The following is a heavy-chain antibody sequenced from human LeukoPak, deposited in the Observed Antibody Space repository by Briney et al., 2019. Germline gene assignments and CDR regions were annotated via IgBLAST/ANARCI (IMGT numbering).Heavy chain of an antibody. CDR2: INPNSGGT. J-gene: IGHJ6*03. Sequence: ASVKVSCKASGYTFTGYYMHWVRQAPGQGLEWMGWINPNSGGTNYAQKFQGRVTITRNTSISTAYMDLSSLRSEDTAVYYCARGRLPMVRGYYYYMDVWGKGATVTVSS. CDR1: GYTFTGYY. V-gene: IGHV1-2*02. CDR3: ARGRLPMVRGYYYYMDV. D-gene: IGHD3-10*01.